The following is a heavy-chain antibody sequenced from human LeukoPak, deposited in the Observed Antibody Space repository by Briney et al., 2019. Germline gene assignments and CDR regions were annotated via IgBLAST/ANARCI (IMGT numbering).Heavy chain of an antibody. D-gene: IGHD1-1*01. J-gene: IGHJ4*02. CDR3: ARALTTLTYEGY. CDR2: ISGSNSYI. V-gene: IGHV3-21*01. CDR1: GFTFSSYT. Sequence: GGPLRLSCAASGFTFSSYTMHWIRQAPGKGLEWVSSISGSNSYIFYADSVKGRFTVSRDNAKDSLYLQMNSLRAEDTAVYYCARALTTLTYEGYWGQGALVTVSS.